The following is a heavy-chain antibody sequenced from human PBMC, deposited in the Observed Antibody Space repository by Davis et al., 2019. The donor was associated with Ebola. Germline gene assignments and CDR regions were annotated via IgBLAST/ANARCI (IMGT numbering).Heavy chain of an antibody. V-gene: IGHV4-4*02. CDR3: ARNVGVATSSFDY. CDR1: GGSISSSNW. J-gene: IGHJ4*02. Sequence: MPSETLSLTCAVSGGSISSSNWWSWVRQPPGKGLEWIGEIYHSGSTNYNPSLKSRVTISVDKSKNQFSLKLSSVTAADTAVYYCARNVGVATSSFDYWGQGTLVTVSS. D-gene: IGHD5-12*01. CDR2: IYHSGST.